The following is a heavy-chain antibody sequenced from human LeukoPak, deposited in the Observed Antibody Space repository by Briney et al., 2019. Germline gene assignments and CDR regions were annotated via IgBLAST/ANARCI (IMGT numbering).Heavy chain of an antibody. CDR1: GYTFTGYY. D-gene: IGHD6-19*01. CDR2: INPNSGGT. J-gene: IGHJ3*02. CDR3: ARDPRGYSSGWYSGAFDI. Sequence: ASVKVSCKASGYTFTGYYMHWVRQAPGQGLEWIGWINPNSGGTNYAQKFQGRVTMTRDTSISTAYMELSRLRSDDTAVYYCARDPRGYSSGWYSGAFDIWGQGTMVTVSS. V-gene: IGHV1-2*02.